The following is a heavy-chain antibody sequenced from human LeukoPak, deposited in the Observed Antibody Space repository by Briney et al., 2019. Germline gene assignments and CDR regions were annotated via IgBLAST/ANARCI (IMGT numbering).Heavy chain of an antibody. CDR1: GGSISSYY. Sequence: SETLSLTCTVPGGSISSYYWSWIRQPAGKGLEWIGRIQSTGTTYFNPSLKSRVTMSIDTSKNQFSLKLSSVTAADTAVYYCARERGGYSYGIDQWGQGTLVTVSS. V-gene: IGHV4-4*07. D-gene: IGHD5-18*01. CDR3: ARERGGYSYGIDQ. J-gene: IGHJ4*02. CDR2: IQSTGTT.